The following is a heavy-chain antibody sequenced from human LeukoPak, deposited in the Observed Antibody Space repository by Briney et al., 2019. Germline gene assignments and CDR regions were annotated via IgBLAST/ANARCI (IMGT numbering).Heavy chain of an antibody. Sequence: SETLSLTCTVSGYSISSDYYWGWIRQPPGKGLEWIGSIHHSGRTYYNPSLRSRVTISVDTSKNQFSLKLSSVTAADTAVYYCARDHLANLASRLFDPWGQGTLVTVSS. D-gene: IGHD3-3*01. J-gene: IGHJ5*02. V-gene: IGHV4-38-2*02. CDR3: ARDHLANLASRLFDP. CDR2: IHHSGRT. CDR1: GYSISSDYY.